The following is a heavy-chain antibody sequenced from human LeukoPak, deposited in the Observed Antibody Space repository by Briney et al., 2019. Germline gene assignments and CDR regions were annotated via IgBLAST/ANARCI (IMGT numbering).Heavy chain of an antibody. CDR2: ISYDGSNK. V-gene: IGHV3-30*18. J-gene: IGHJ4*02. Sequence: PGRSLRLSCAASGFTFSSYGMHWVRQAPGKGLEWVAVISYDGSNKYYADSVKGRFTISRDNSKNTLYLQMNSLRAEDTAVYYCAKGGRWTGQDAYGYWGQGTLVTVSS. D-gene: IGHD3-10*01. CDR1: GFTFSSYG. CDR3: AKGGRWTGQDAYGY.